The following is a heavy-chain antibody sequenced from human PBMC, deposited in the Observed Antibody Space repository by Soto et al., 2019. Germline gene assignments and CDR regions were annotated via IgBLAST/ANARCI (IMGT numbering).Heavy chain of an antibody. Sequence: GGSLRLSCVGSGFTFSTYSINWVRQAPGKGLEWVSSISSRSDIYYADSVKGRFTISRDNAKNSVSLQMNSLRAEDTAVYYCAREYTAWPLAYGLDVWGQGSTVTVSS. CDR1: GFTFSTYS. V-gene: IGHV3-21*01. D-gene: IGHD2-2*02. CDR3: AREYTAWPLAYGLDV. J-gene: IGHJ6*02. CDR2: ISSRSDI.